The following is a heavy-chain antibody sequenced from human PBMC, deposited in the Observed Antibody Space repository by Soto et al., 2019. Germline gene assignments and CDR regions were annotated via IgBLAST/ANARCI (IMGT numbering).Heavy chain of an antibody. Sequence: SLRLSCAASGFTFSSYGMHWVRQAPGKGLEWVAVIWYDGSNKYYADSVKGRFTISRDNSKNTLYLQMNSLRAEDTAVYYCARGWYGSSPRRNFDYWGQGTLVTVSS. CDR3: ARGWYGSSPRRNFDY. J-gene: IGHJ4*02. V-gene: IGHV3-33*01. CDR1: GFTFSSYG. CDR2: IWYDGSNK. D-gene: IGHD6-6*01.